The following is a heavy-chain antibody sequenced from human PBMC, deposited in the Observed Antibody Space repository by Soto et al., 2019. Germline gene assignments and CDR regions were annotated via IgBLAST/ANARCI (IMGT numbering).Heavy chain of an antibody. CDR3: AKGYGSGAYPDFDF. CDR1: GFSLSNYA. J-gene: IGHJ4*02. V-gene: IGHV3-23*01. Sequence: GGSLRLSCAASGFSLSNYAMAWVRQAPGRGLEWVSGITSGGGAYYADSVRGRFTISRDTSKNTLFVQMNSLRVEDTAIYFCAKGYGSGAYPDFDFWGQGTLVTVSS. CDR2: ITSGGGA. D-gene: IGHD3-10*01.